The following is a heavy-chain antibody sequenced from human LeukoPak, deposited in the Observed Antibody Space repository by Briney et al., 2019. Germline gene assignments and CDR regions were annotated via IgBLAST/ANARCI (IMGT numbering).Heavy chain of an antibody. CDR2: ISSSSSTI. V-gene: IGHV3-48*02. CDR3: AKDREWLLDY. CDR1: GFTFSSYS. J-gene: IGHJ4*02. Sequence: GGSLRLSCAASGFTFSSYSMNWVRQAPGEGMEWVSYISSSSSTIYYADSVKGRFTISRDNAKNSLYLQMNSLRDEDTAVYYCAKDREWLLDYWGQGTLVTVSS. D-gene: IGHD3-3*01.